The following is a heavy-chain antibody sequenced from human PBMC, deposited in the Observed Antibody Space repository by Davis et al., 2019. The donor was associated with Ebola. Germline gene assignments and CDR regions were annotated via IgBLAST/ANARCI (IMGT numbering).Heavy chain of an antibody. D-gene: IGHD6-13*01. CDR2: IKQDGSEG. J-gene: IGHJ6*02. CDR1: GFTFSSYA. V-gene: IGHV3-7*01. Sequence: GESLKISCAASGFTFSSYAMSWVRQAPGKGLEWVANIKQDGSEGYYVDSVKGRFTISRDNPKNSLYLQMNSLRVDDTAVYYCARVDSSSWKNYYYYYGMDVWGQGTTVTVSS. CDR3: ARVDSSSWKNYYYYYGMDV.